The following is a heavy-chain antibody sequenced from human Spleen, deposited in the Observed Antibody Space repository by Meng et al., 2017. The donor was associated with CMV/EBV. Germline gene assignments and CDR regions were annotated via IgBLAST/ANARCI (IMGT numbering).Heavy chain of an antibody. CDR3: ARSPKSRFWSYVSHSWFDP. J-gene: IGHJ5*02. V-gene: IGHV1-18*01. CDR2: ISAYNGNT. CDR1: FSNYG. D-gene: IGHD1-26*01. Sequence: FSNYGSSWVRQAPVQGLEWMGWISAYNGNTNYAQKLQGRVTMTTDTTTSTAYMGLRSMRSDETAVYYCARSPKSRFWSYVSHSWFDPWGQGTLVTVSS.